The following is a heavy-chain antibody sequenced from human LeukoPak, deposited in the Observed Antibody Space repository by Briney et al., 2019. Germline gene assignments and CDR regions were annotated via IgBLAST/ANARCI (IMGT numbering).Heavy chain of an antibody. J-gene: IGHJ4*02. Sequence: ASVKVSCKVSGYALTELSMHWVRQAPGKGLEWMGGFDPEDGETIYAQKSQGRVTMTEDTSTDTAYMELSSLRSEDTAVYYCATDVCSGGSCYFDYWGQGTLVTVSS. D-gene: IGHD2-15*01. CDR1: GYALTELS. V-gene: IGHV1-24*01. CDR3: ATDVCSGGSCYFDY. CDR2: FDPEDGET.